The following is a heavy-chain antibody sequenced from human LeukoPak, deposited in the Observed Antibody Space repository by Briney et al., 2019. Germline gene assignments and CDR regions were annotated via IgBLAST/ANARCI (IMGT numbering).Heavy chain of an antibody. CDR1: DGSISSGSYY. Sequence: PSETLSLTCTVSDGSISSGSYYWSWIRQPAGKGLEWIGRIYTSGSTNYNPSLKSRVTISVDTSKNQFSLKLSSVTAADTAVYYCARDSGSYDFWSGYADYWGQGTLVTVSS. CDR3: ARDSGSYDFWSGYADY. D-gene: IGHD3-3*01. J-gene: IGHJ4*02. V-gene: IGHV4-61*02. CDR2: IYTSGST.